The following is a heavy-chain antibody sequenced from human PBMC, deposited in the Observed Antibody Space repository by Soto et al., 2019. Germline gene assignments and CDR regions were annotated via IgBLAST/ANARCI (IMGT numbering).Heavy chain of an antibody. V-gene: IGHV4-34*01. Sequence: PSETLSLTCAVYGGSFSGYYWSWIRQPPGKGLEWIGEINHGGSTNYNPSLKSRVTISVDTSKNQFSLKLSSVTAADTAIYYCAGGYDSSSPFDYWGQGTLVTVSS. D-gene: IGHD3-22*01. CDR3: AGGYDSSSPFDY. J-gene: IGHJ4*02. CDR1: GGSFSGYY. CDR2: INHGGST.